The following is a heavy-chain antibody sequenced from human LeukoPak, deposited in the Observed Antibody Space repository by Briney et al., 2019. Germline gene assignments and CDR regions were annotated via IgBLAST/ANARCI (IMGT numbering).Heavy chain of an antibody. CDR1: GFTFSDYY. CDR2: ISSSGSTI. J-gene: IGHJ4*02. Sequence: PGGSLRLSCAASGFTFSDYYMSWIRQAPGKGLEWVSYISSSGSTIYYADSVKGRFTISRDNSKNTLYLQMNSLRAEDTAVYYCAKLGAVAGTVIFDYWGQGTLVTVSS. CDR3: AKLGAVAGTVIFDY. V-gene: IGHV3-11*01. D-gene: IGHD6-19*01.